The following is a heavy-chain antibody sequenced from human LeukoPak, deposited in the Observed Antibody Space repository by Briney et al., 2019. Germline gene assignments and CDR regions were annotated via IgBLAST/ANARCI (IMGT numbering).Heavy chain of an antibody. CDR3: AKMGYCGGDCYRYYFHY. Sequence: GSLSLSCAASGITFSSYGMSWVRQAPGEGLEWVSAISGSGGSTYYADSVKGRFTISRDNSKNTLYLQMNSLRAEDTAVYYCAKMGYCGGDCYRYYFHYWGQGTLVTVSS. J-gene: IGHJ4*02. D-gene: IGHD2-21*02. V-gene: IGHV3-23*01. CDR2: ISGSGGST. CDR1: GITFSSYG.